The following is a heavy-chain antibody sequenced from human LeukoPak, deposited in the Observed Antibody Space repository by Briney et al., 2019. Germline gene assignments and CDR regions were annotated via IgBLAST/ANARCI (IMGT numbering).Heavy chain of an antibody. Sequence: ASVKVSRKASGYTFTSYGISWVRQAPGQGLEWMGWISAYNGNTNYAQKLQGRVTMTTDTSTSTAYMELRSLSSDDPAVYYCARDGAPYCSSASCLNWFDHWGQGTLVTVSS. CDR2: ISAYNGNT. CDR3: ARDGAPYCSSASCLNWFDH. D-gene: IGHD2-2*01. J-gene: IGHJ5*02. CDR1: GYTFTSYG. V-gene: IGHV1-18*01.